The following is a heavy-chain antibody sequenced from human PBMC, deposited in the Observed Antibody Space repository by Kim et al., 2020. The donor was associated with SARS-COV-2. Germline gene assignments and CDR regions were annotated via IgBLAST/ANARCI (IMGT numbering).Heavy chain of an antibody. Sequence: SETLSLTCTVSGGSISSSSYYWGWIRQPPGKGLEWIGSIYYSGSTYYNPSLKSRVTISVDTSKNQFSLKLSSVTAADTAVYYCARLSHRIAAAGVYYYYYGMDVWGQGTTVTVSS. CDR3: ARLSHRIAAAGVYYYYYGMDV. CDR1: GGSISSSSYY. CDR2: IYYSGST. D-gene: IGHD6-13*01. J-gene: IGHJ6*02. V-gene: IGHV4-39*01.